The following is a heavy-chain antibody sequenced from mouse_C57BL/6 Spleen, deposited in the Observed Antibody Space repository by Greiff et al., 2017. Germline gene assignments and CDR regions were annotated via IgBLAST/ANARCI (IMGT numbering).Heavy chain of an antibody. CDR2: IDPEDGET. V-gene: IGHV14-2*01. CDR3: ASRSYVDYWYFDV. CDR1: GFNIKDYY. D-gene: IGHD1-1*01. J-gene: IGHJ1*03. Sequence: VQLQQSGAELVKPGASVKLSCTASGFNIKDYYMHWVKQRTEQGLEWIGRIDPEDGETKYDPKFQGKATIQADTSSNTAYLQLSSLTSEDTAVCYCASRSYVDYWYFDVWGTGTTVTVSS.